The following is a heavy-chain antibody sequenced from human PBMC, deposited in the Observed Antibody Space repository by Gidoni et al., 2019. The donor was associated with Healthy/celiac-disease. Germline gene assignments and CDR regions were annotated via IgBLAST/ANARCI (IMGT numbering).Heavy chain of an antibody. J-gene: IGHJ4*02. D-gene: IGHD6-19*01. CDR2: INHSGST. V-gene: IGHV4-34*01. CDR3: ERTKQWLAYYFDY. Sequence: QVQLQQWGAGLLKPSETLSLTCAVYGGSFSVYYWSWIRQPPGKGLEWIGEINHSGSTNYNPSLKSRGTISVDTSKNQFSLKLSSVTAADTAVYYCERTKQWLAYYFDYWGQGTLVTVSS. CDR1: GGSFSVYY.